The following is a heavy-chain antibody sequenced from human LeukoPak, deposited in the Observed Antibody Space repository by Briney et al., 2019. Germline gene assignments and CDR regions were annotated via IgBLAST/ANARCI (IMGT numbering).Heavy chain of an antibody. V-gene: IGHV3-21*01. CDR1: GFTFSGYG. CDR2: ISTGGTYI. D-gene: IGHD6-13*01. CDR3: AKSRSSWSDDTFDI. J-gene: IGHJ3*02. Sequence: GGSLRLSCAASGFTFSGYGMFWVRQAPGKGLEWISSISTGGTYIYYADSVKGRFTISRDNAKNSLYLQMNSLRAEDTAVYYCAKSRSSWSDDTFDIWGQGTMVTVSS.